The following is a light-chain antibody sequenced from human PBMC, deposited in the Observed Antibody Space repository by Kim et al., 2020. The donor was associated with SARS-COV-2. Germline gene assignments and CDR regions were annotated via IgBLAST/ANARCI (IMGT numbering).Light chain of an antibody. CDR2: SNK. Sequence: SAAQRQTFTFSCGRNNIESKNVNWYHQRPGQAPALLMYSNKKRPSGIPERLSGSKSGTTATLTISRVEAGDEGDYYCQVWDSRTVVFGGGTELAV. CDR3: QVWDSRTVV. CDR1: NIESKN. J-gene: IGLJ2*01. V-gene: IGLV3-9*01.